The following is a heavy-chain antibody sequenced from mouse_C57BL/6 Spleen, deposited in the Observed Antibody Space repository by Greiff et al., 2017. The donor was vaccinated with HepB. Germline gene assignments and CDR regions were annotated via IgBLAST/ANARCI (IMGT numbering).Heavy chain of an antibody. CDR2: IHPSDSET. J-gene: IGHJ2*01. CDR3: ARSLVTTYCFDY. V-gene: IGHV1-52*01. CDR1: GYTFTSYW. D-gene: IGHD2-2*01. Sequence: QVQLQQPGAELVRPGSSVKLSCKASGYTFTSYWMHWVKQRPIQGLEWIGNIHPSDSETHYNQKFKDKATLTVDKSSSTAYMQLSSLTSEDSAVYYCARSLVTTYCFDYWGQGTTLTVSS.